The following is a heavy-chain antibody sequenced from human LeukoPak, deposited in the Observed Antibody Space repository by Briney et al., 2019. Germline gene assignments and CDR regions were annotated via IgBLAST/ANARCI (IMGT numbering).Heavy chain of an antibody. Sequence: PSETLSLTCNVSGGSISNYYWSWIRQPPGKGLEWIGYIYYSGSTNYNPSLKSRVTISVDTSKNQFSLRLSSVTAADTAVYYCAKDPRLGYCSGGSCRWISYYFDYWAREPWSPSPQ. J-gene: IGHJ4*02. D-gene: IGHD2-15*01. CDR1: GGSISNYY. CDR3: AKDPRLGYCSGGSCRWISYYFDY. V-gene: IGHV4-59*12. CDR2: IYYSGST.